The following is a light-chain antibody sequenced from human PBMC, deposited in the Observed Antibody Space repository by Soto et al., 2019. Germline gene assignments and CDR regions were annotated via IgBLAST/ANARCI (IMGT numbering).Light chain of an antibody. Sequence: DIHMTQSPSSLSASVGDRVTITCRASQSISSYLNWYQQKPGKAPKLLIYAASSLQSGVPSRFSGSGSGTDFTLTICSLQPEDFATYYCQQSYSTPLTFGGGTK. CDR3: QQSYSTPLT. V-gene: IGKV1-39*01. CDR2: AAS. CDR1: QSISSY. J-gene: IGKJ4*01.